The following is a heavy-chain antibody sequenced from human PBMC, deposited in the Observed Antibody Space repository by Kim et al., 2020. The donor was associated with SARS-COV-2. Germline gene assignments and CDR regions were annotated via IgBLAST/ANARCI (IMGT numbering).Heavy chain of an antibody. CDR1: GFTFRSYA. Sequence: GGSLRLSCAASGFTFRSYALHWVRQAPGKGLEWVAGISFDGSNKYYAASVRGRLTISRDNSDNTFYLQMNTLKTEDTAVYFCARDSYRTAGAFNPGNDYWTIIDHWGQGTLVTVSS. J-gene: IGHJ4*02. CDR3: ARDSYRTAGAFNPGNDYWTIIDH. CDR2: ISFDGSNK. V-gene: IGHV3-30*04. D-gene: IGHD2-8*01.